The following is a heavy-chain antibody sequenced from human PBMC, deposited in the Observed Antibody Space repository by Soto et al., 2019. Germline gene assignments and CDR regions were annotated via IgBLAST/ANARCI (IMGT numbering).Heavy chain of an antibody. J-gene: IGHJ5*02. CDR1: GFTFVDNG. Sequence: EVQLVESGGGVVRPGGSLRLAFAASGFTFVDNGMSWVRQVPGKGLEWVSDISGSGGSTYYADSVKGRFTISRDNSKNTLYLQMNSLRAEDTAVYYCAKGGYSSSWYFRGWFDPWGQGTLVTVSS. V-gene: IGHV3-23*04. CDR3: AKGGYSSSWYFRGWFDP. CDR2: ISGSGGST. D-gene: IGHD6-13*01.